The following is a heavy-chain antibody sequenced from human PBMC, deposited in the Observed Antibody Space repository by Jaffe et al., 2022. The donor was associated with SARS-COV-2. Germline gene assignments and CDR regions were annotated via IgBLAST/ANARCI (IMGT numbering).Heavy chain of an antibody. J-gene: IGHJ6*02. CDR1: GGSFSGYY. CDR3: ARVGGKYYDFWSGYSSRYYYYGMDV. D-gene: IGHD3-3*01. V-gene: IGHV4-34*01. Sequence: QVQLQQWGAGLLKASETLSLTCAVYGGSFSGYYWTWIRQPPGKGLEWIGEINHSGSINYNPSLKSRVTVSVDTSKNQFSLKLSSVTAADTAVYYCARVGGKYYDFWSGYSSRYYYYGMDVWGQGTTVTASS. CDR2: INHSGSI.